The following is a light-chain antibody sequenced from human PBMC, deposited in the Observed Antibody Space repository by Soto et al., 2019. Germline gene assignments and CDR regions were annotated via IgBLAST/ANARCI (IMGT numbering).Light chain of an antibody. CDR3: QQYNTFSPYT. Sequence: DIQMTQSPSTLSASVGDRVTLTCRASQSVSDWLAWYQQKPGQAPKLLIYKASNLESGVPSRFSGSGSGTEFTLTISSLQPDDSATYYCQQYNTFSPYTFGQGTKLEIK. V-gene: IGKV1-5*03. CDR2: KAS. J-gene: IGKJ2*01. CDR1: QSVSDW.